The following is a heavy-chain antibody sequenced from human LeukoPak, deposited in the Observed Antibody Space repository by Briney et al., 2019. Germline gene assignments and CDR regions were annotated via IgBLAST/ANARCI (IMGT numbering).Heavy chain of an antibody. D-gene: IGHD1-26*01. Sequence: SETLSLTCTVSDGSISRYYWNWIRLPPGKGLEWIGYVYYSGSTDHNPSLKSRVTMSVDTSKSQFSLKLSSVTAADTAVYYCARDRSWIDYWGQGTLVTVSS. J-gene: IGHJ4*02. CDR3: ARDRSWIDY. CDR1: DGSISRYY. V-gene: IGHV4-59*01. CDR2: VYYSGST.